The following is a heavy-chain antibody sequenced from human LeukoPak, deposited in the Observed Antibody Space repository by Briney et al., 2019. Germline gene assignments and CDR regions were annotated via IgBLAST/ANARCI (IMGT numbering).Heavy chain of an antibody. CDR3: AKRGGESNGWGAFDY. V-gene: IGHV3-53*01. CDR2: IYSGGST. D-gene: IGHD6-19*01. CDR1: GFTVSSNY. J-gene: IGHJ4*02. Sequence: PGGSLRLSCAASGFTVSSNYMSWVRQAPGKGLEWVSVIYSGGSTYYADSVKGRFTISRDNSKNTVFLQMNNLRAEDTAMYYCAKRGGESNGWGAFDYWGQGTLVTVSS.